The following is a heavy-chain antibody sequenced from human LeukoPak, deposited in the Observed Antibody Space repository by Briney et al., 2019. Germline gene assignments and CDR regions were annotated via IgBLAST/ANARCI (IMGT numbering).Heavy chain of an antibody. D-gene: IGHD4-17*01. CDR1: GFTFSSYD. J-gene: IGHJ4*02. CDR3: ARAYGDYFDY. V-gene: IGHV3-13*04. CDR2: IGTAGDT. Sequence: PGWALRLSCAASGFTFSSYDMHWVRQVTGKSLEWVSTIGTAGDTKYAGSVKGRFTISKVNAKNPLYLQMNSLRAGDTAVYYCARAYGDYFDYWGQGTLVTV.